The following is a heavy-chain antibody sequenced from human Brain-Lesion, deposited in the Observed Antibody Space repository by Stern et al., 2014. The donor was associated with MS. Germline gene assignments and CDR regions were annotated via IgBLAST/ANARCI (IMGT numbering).Heavy chain of an antibody. CDR1: GYTFTGYY. CDR2: INPESGGT. Sequence: QVQLLESGAEVKKPGASVKVSCKASGYTFTGYYMPWVRQAPGQGLEWMGWINPESGGTNYAQKFQGWVTMTRDTSINTAYMELSRLRSDDTAVYYCATYYYDSTGYNDFWGQGTLVTVSS. CDR3: ATYYYDSTGYNDF. J-gene: IGHJ4*02. V-gene: IGHV1-2*04. D-gene: IGHD3-22*01.